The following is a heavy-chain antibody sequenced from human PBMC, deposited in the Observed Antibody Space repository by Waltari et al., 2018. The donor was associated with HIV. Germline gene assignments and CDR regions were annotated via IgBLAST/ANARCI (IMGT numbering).Heavy chain of an antibody. D-gene: IGHD6-13*01. J-gene: IGHJ4*02. CDR3: VRGSSSWNGVDF. V-gene: IGHV3-74*01. CDR2: INRDGSST. Sequence: EVQLVESGGGLVQPGGSLRLSCSSSGFTFSNYWMHGVRQAAGKGLVWVSRINRDGSSTTYADSEKGRFTISRDNAKNTLYMQMNSLRAEDTALYYCVRGSSSWNGVDFWGRGTLVTVSS. CDR1: GFTFSNYW.